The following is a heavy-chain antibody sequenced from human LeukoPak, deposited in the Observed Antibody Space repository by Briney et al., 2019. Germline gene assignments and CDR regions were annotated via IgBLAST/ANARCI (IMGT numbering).Heavy chain of an antibody. CDR2: INHSGST. Sequence: PETLSLTCAVYGGSFSGYYWSWIRQPPGKGLEWIGEINHSGSTNYNPSLKSRVTISVDTSKNQFSLKLSSVTAADTAVYYCARLGSENFDYWGQGTLVTVSS. V-gene: IGHV4-34*01. J-gene: IGHJ4*02. CDR1: GGSFSGYY. CDR3: ARLGSENFDY.